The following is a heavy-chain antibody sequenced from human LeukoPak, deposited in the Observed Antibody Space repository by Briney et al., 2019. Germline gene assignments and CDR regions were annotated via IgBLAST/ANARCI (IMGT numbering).Heavy chain of an antibody. D-gene: IGHD6-19*01. CDR3: ASTHSSGWSYYFDY. CDR2: ISGSGSST. Sequence: PGGSLRLSCAASGFTFSTYAMSWVRQAPGKGLEWVSVISGSGSSTYYADSVKGRFTISRDNSKNTLYLQMNSLRAEDTAVYYCASTHSSGWSYYFDYWGQGTLVTVSS. J-gene: IGHJ4*02. V-gene: IGHV3-23*01. CDR1: GFTFSTYA.